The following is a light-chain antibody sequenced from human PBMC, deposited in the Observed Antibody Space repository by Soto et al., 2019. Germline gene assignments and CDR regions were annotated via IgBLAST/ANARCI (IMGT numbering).Light chain of an antibody. J-gene: IGLJ1*01. CDR3: SSYAGTNNLYV. CDR2: EVI. Sequence: QSALTQPPAASGYPGQSVTISCTGTSSDVGGYNYVSWYQQHPGNAPKLMIYEVIKRPSGVPDRFSGSKSGNTASLTVSGLQAEDEADYYCSSYAGTNNLYVFGTGTKVTVL. CDR1: SSDVGGYNY. V-gene: IGLV2-8*01.